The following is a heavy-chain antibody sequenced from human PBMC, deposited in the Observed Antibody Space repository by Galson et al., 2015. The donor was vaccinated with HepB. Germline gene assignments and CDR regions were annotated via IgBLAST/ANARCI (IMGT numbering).Heavy chain of an antibody. J-gene: IGHJ6*03. V-gene: IGHV1-46*01. D-gene: IGHD2-2*01. CDR2: INPSGGST. CDR3: ARDGKDCSSTSCYYYYYYYMDV. CDR1: GYTFTSYY. Sequence: SCKASGYTFTSYYMHWVRQAPGQGLEWMGIINPSGGSTSYAQKFQGRVTMTRDTSTSTVYMELSSLRSEDTAVYYCARDGKDCSSTSCYYYYYYYMDVWGKGTTVTVSS.